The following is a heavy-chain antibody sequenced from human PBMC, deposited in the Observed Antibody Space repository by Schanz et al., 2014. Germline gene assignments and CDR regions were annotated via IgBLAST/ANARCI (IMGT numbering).Heavy chain of an antibody. Sequence: QVQLVESGGGVVQPGRSLRLSCVASGFTFSSYDVFWVRQAPGKGLEWVAILWHDGSKKYYADSVKGRFTISRDNSKNTLYVEMNSLRVEDTAVYYCAKSQGSSFDSWGQGTLVTVSS. CDR3: AKSQGSSFDS. CDR1: GFTFSSYD. D-gene: IGHD6-13*01. CDR2: LWHDGSKK. V-gene: IGHV3-33*06. J-gene: IGHJ4*02.